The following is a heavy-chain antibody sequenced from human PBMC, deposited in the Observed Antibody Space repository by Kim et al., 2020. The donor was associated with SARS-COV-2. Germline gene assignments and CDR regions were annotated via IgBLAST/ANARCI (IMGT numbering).Heavy chain of an antibody. CDR2: GTT. Sequence: GTTNYAASVKGRFTISRDNSKSIAYLQMNSLKTEDTAVYYCTRVNSGVDYWGQGTLVTVSS. J-gene: IGHJ4*02. D-gene: IGHD5-12*01. V-gene: IGHV3-49*02. CDR3: TRVNSGVDY.